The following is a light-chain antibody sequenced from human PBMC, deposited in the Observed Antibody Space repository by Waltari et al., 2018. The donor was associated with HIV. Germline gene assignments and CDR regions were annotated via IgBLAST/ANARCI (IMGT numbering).Light chain of an antibody. V-gene: IGLV2-14*03. J-gene: IGLJ2*01. Sequence: QSALTQPASMSGSPGQSITISCAGPTSDIGPSHSVSWYQQHTDRAPNRIIYDVSYRPSGVDSRVSGSKSVNTASLTISDLRSDDEAVYYCSSYRTTFIFGAGTKLNVL. CDR3: SSYRTTFI. CDR2: DVS. CDR1: TSDIGPSHS.